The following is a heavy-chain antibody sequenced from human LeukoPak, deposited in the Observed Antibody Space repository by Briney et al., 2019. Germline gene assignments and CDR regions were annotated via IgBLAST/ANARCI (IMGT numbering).Heavy chain of an antibody. CDR3: ARCYRGSDDAFDI. CDR1: GYTFTSYG. J-gene: IGHJ3*02. D-gene: IGHD2-2*01. CDR2: INTNTGNP. V-gene: IGHV7-4-1*02. Sequence: GASVKVSCKASGYTFTSYGISWVRQAPGQGLEWMGWINTNTGNPTYAQGFTGRFVFSLDTSVSTAYLQISSLKAEDTAVYYCARCYRGSDDAFDIWGQGTMVTVSS.